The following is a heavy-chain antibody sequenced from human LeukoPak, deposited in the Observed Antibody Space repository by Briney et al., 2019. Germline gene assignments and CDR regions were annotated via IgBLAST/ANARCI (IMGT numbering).Heavy chain of an antibody. CDR2: ITNSGGKT. J-gene: IGHJ3*02. CDR1: GFTFDNFA. CDR3: AKDVGYSISWSDAFDI. Sequence: GGSLRLSCAASGFTFDNFAMSWVRQAPGKGLEWVSAITNSGGKTFYADSVKGRFTISRDNSKNTLYLQINSLRADDTALYYCAKDVGYSISWSDAFDIWGQGTMVTVSS. D-gene: IGHD6-13*01. V-gene: IGHV3-23*01.